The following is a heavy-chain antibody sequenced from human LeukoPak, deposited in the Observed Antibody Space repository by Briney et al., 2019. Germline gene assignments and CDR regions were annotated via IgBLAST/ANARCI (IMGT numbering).Heavy chain of an antibody. CDR1: VVSMNGYY. D-gene: IGHD3-10*01. J-gene: IGHJ6*03. CDR3: ARRATTSRFTLVRNNPVRFYYYYMDV. V-gene: IGHV4-4*07. CDR2: VDSSGNT. Sequence: SETLSLTCSVSVVSMNGYYWSWLRQSAGNRLEWIGHVDSSGNTNYNPSLESRVTMSVDTSKKQFSLKLTSVTAADTAVFYCARRATTSRFTLVRNNPVRFYYYYMDVWGKGTTVTISS.